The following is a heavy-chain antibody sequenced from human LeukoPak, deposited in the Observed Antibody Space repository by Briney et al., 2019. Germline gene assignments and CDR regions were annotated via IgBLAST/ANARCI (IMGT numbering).Heavy chain of an antibody. CDR1: GGTFSSYD. CDR3: ARGWLAETTVVTPYNY. D-gene: IGHD4-23*01. CDR2: ITPMFGTA. J-gene: IGHJ4*02. V-gene: IGHV1-69*13. Sequence: SVKVSCKASGGTFSSYDISWVRQAPGQGLEWMGGITPMFGTANYAQKFQGRVTITAVESMSTAYMELSSLRSEDTAVYYCARGWLAETTVVTPYNYWGQGTLVTVSS.